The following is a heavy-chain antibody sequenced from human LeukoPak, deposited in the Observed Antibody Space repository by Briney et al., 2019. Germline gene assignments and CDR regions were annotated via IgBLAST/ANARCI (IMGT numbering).Heavy chain of an antibody. Sequence: SETLSLTCTVSGGSISSYYWSWIRQPPGKGLEWIAYIYYSGSTNYNPSLKSRVTISVDTSKNQFSLKLSSVTAADTAVYYCARGGGVTYYDSTGYLWYFDYWGQGTLVTVSS. V-gene: IGHV4-59*01. CDR2: IYYSGST. J-gene: IGHJ4*02. CDR3: ARGGGVTYYDSTGYLWYFDY. D-gene: IGHD3-22*01. CDR1: GGSISSYY.